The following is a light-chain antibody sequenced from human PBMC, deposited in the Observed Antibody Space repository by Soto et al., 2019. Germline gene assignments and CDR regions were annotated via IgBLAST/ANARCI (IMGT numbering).Light chain of an antibody. CDR2: GAS. CDR3: QQNGTSLLT. CDR1: PGVCSSY. Sequence: MVMTQSPAPLSFSPGKSTTLSCRARPGVCSSYLAWCQQKPGEAPRLLIYGASSRATGVPDRFSGSGSGTDFTLTITRLEADDFAVYYSQQNGTSLLTCGPGTKVDIK. V-gene: IGKV3-20*01. J-gene: IGKJ3*01.